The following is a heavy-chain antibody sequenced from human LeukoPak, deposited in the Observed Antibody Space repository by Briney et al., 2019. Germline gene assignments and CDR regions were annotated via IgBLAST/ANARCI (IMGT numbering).Heavy chain of an antibody. CDR3: ATETDYIDYREYFLYY. D-gene: IGHD4-11*01. Sequence: GGSLRLSCAASGFTFHNYALHWVRQAPGKGLEWVAVVSYDGSYKDYADSVKGRFTISRDNAKNSLYLQMNSLRAEDSAVYYCATETDYIDYREYFLYYWGQGTLVTVSS. CDR2: VSYDGSYK. J-gene: IGHJ4*02. V-gene: IGHV3-30*04. CDR1: GFTFHNYA.